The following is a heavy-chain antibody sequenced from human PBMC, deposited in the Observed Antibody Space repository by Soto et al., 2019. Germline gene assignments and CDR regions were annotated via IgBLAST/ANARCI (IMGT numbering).Heavy chain of an antibody. CDR3: AREISPNYYDSSGYYRDSAFDI. D-gene: IGHD3-22*01. CDR1: GGSISSGGYY. Sequence: NPSETLSLTCTVSGGSISSGGYYWSWIRQHPGKGLEWIGHIYYSGSTYYNPSLKSRVTISVDTSKNQFSLKLSSVTAADTAVYYRAREISPNYYDSSGYYRDSAFDIWGQGTMVTVSS. V-gene: IGHV4-31*03. J-gene: IGHJ3*02. CDR2: IYYSGST.